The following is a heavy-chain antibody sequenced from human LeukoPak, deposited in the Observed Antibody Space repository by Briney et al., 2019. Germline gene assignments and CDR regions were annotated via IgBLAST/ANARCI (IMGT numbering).Heavy chain of an antibody. V-gene: IGHV3-23*01. J-gene: IGHJ1*01. D-gene: IGHD3-22*01. CDR2: ISGSGGST. Sequence: GGSLRLSCAASGFTFSSYAMSWVRQAPGKGLEWVSAISGSGGSTYCADSVKGRFTISRDDSKNTLYLQMNSLRAEDTAVYYCAKDRGYYFSYFQHWGQGTLVTVSS. CDR3: AKDRGYYFSYFQH. CDR1: GFTFSSYA.